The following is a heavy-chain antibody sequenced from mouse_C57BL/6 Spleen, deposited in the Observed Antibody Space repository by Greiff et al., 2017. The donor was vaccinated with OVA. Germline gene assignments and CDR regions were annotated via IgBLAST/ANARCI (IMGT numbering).Heavy chain of an antibody. CDR1: GYSITSGYY. J-gene: IGHJ3*01. V-gene: IGHV3-6*01. Sequence: EVQLVESGPGLVKPSQSLSLTCSVTGYSITSGYYWNWIRQFPGNKLEWMGYISYDGSNNYNPSLKNRISITRDTSKNQFFLKLNSVTTEDTATYYCARVDDYDEAWFAYWGQGTLVTVSA. CDR3: ARVDDYDEAWFAY. D-gene: IGHD2-4*01. CDR2: ISYDGSN.